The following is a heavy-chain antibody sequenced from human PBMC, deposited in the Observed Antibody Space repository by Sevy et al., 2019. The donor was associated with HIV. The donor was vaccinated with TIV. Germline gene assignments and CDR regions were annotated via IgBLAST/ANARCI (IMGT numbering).Heavy chain of an antibody. J-gene: IGHJ4*02. D-gene: IGHD5-18*01. CDR2: MKEDGSDK. CDR3: VREGVGGYSYSLDQ. Sequence: GRSLRLSCAASGFTFSVYWMTWVRQAPGKGLEWVATMKEDGSDKDYVDSVKGRFTISRDNAKNSLYLQMNSLRAEDTAVYYCVREGVGGYSYSLDQWGLGTLVTVSS. CDR1: GFTFSVYW. V-gene: IGHV3-7*01.